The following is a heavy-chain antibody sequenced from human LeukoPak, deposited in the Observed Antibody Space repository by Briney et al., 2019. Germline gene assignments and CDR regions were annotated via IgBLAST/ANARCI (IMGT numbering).Heavy chain of an antibody. V-gene: IGHV3-21*01. J-gene: IGHJ5*02. Sequence: PGGSLRLSXAASGFTFSSYSMNWVRQAPGKGLEWVSSISSSSSYIYYADSVKGRFTISRDNAKNSLYLQMNSLRAEDTAVYYCARGFAFAGVIAGFNWFDPWGQGTLVTVSS. CDR3: ARGFAFAGVIAGFNWFDP. CDR2: ISSSSSYI. D-gene: IGHD3-16*02. CDR1: GFTFSSYS.